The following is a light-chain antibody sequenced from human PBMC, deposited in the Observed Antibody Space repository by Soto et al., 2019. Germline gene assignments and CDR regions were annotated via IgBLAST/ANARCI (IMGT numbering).Light chain of an antibody. CDR1: QNVNNR. Sequence: EIVMTQFPAMLSVSPGERATLSCRASQNVNNRLAWYQQKAGQPPRLLIYGASTRATGIPARFSGSGSGTEFTLTISSLQSEDFAVYYCQHFNSWPLLFGQGTKVEIK. V-gene: IGKV3-15*01. CDR3: QHFNSWPLL. CDR2: GAS. J-gene: IGKJ1*01.